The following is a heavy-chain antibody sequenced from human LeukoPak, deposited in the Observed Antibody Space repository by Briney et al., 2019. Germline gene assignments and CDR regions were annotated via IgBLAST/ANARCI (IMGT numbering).Heavy chain of an antibody. CDR2: IKQDGSEK. D-gene: IGHD3-10*01. V-gene: IGHV3-7*05. CDR3: ARVSYYWVF. J-gene: IGHJ4*02. Sequence: PVGSLSFSCAASGFAFSSDWMSCVRHAPGKVVEWVANIKQDGSEKYYVDSVKGRFTISRDNAKNSLYLQMNSLRAEDTAVYYCARVSYYWVFWGKGTLVTVSS. CDR1: GFAFSSDW.